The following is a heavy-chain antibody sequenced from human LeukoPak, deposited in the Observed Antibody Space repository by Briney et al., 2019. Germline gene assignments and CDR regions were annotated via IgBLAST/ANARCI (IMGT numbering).Heavy chain of an antibody. J-gene: IGHJ6*02. Sequence: SETLSLTCTVSGGSISSHYWSWIRQPPGKGLEWIGYIYYSGSTNYNPSLKSRVTISVDTSKNQFSLKLSSVTAADTAVYYCARLALSGCSSTSCYDDPYYYYGMDVWGQGTTVTVSS. CDR2: IYYSGST. D-gene: IGHD2-2*01. CDR1: GGSISSHY. V-gene: IGHV4-59*08. CDR3: ARLALSGCSSTSCYDDPYYYYGMDV.